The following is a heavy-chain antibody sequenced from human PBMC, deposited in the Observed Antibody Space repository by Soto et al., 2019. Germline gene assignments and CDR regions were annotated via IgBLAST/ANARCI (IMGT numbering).Heavy chain of an antibody. CDR3: ARGVPGSYYKFDY. V-gene: IGHV4-59*12. J-gene: IGHJ4*02. Sequence: LSLTCTVSGGSISSDYWSWIRQSPGKGLEWIGYIFHSGTTNYNPSLERRVIVSVDTSKNQFSLRLSSVTAADTAVYYCARGVPGSYYKFDYWGQGALVTVSS. CDR1: GGSISSDY. CDR2: IFHSGTT. D-gene: IGHD3-10*01.